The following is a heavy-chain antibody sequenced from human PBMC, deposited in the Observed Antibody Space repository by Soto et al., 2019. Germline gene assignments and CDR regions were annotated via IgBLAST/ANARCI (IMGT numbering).Heavy chain of an antibody. CDR3: AIIRFWELV. CDR1: GFTFSSYA. V-gene: IGHV3-23*01. J-gene: IGHJ4*02. Sequence: EVQLLESGGGLVQPGGSLRLSCAASGFTFSSYAMSWVRQAPGKGLEWVSIIGVGGGDRYYPESVKGRFTISRDNSRDTLYLEMTSLRDEDTAVDYCAIIRFWELVWGQGTLVTVSS. CDR2: IGVGGGDR. D-gene: IGHD3-10*01.